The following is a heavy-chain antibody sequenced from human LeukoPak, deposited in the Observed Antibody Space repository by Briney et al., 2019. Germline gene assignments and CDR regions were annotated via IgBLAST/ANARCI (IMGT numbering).Heavy chain of an antibody. J-gene: IGHJ4*02. CDR2: ISSGGSNK. V-gene: IGHV3-30*18. CDR3: AKGYGSGSPYFDY. Sequence: GGSLRLSCAASGFTFNSYGMHWVRQAPGKGLEWVALISSGGSNKYYADSVKGRFTISRDNPKNTLYLQMNSLRAEDTAVYYCAKGYGSGSPYFDYWGQGTLVSVSS. CDR1: GFTFNSYG. D-gene: IGHD3-10*01.